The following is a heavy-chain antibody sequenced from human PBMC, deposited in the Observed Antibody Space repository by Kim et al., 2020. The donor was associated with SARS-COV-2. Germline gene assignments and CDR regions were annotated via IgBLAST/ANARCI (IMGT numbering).Heavy chain of an antibody. J-gene: IGHJ3*02. CDR3: SRAGIARHDAFDI. CDR2: IWYDGSNK. Sequence: GGSLRLSCAASGFTFSSYGMHWVRQAPGKGLEWVAVIWYDGSNKYYADSVKGRFTISRDNSKNTLYLQMNSLRAEDTAVYYCSRAGIARHDAFDIWGQGTMVTVSS. D-gene: IGHD6-13*01. CDR1: GFTFSSYG. V-gene: IGHV3-33*01.